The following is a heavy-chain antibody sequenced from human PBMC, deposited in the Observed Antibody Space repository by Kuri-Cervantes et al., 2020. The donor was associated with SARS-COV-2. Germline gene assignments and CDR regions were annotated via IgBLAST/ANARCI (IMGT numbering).Heavy chain of an antibody. CDR2: IGPSNTYI. CDR3: ANSLIARFDY. Sequence: RGSLRLSCTASGFTFNSYNMKWVRQAPGKGLEWVSGIGPSNTYIYYADSVKGRFTITRDNSKNTLYRQMNSLRAEDTAVYYCANSLIARFDYWGQGTLVTVSS. V-gene: IGHV3-21*01. J-gene: IGHJ4*02. CDR1: GFTFNSYN.